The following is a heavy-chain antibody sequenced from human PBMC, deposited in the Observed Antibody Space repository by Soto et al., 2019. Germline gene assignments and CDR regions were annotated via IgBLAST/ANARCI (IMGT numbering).Heavy chain of an antibody. Sequence: QVQLQESGPGLVKPSGTLSLTCAVSGGSISSSNWWSWVRQPPGKGLERIGEIYHSGSTNYNPSLKRRVTISVDKSKNQFPLKLSSVTAADTAVYYCARAGMGREYYFDYWGQGTLVTVSS. CDR3: ARAGMGREYYFDY. CDR2: IYHSGST. D-gene: IGHD1-26*01. CDR1: GGSISSSNW. J-gene: IGHJ4*02. V-gene: IGHV4-4*02.